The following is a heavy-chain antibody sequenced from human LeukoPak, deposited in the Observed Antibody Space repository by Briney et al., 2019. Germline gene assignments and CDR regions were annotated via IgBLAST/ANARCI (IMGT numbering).Heavy chain of an antibody. D-gene: IGHD3-3*01. CDR3: ASTYYDFWSGSDYFAFDY. J-gene: IGHJ4*02. V-gene: IGHV4-61*01. CDR2: IFYSRST. Sequence: PETLSLTCTVSAGSLTSVSSYWGWLRHPPWKGLEWIGFIFYSRSTNNNPSLKSRVTISVDASKNQFSLKLSSVTAADTAVYYCASTYYDFWSGSDYFAFDYWGQGTLVTVSS. CDR1: AGSLTSVSSY.